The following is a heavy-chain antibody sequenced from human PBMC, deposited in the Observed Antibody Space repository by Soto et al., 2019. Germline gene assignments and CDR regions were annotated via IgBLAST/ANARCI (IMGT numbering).Heavy chain of an antibody. V-gene: IGHV1-24*01. Sequence: SVKVSCKVSGYTLTELSMHWVRQAPGKGLEWMGGFDPEDGETIYAQKFQGRVTMTEDTSTDTAYMELSSLRSEDTAVYYCATRNRSGYYLSYWGQGTLVTVSS. CDR2: FDPEDGET. CDR1: GYTLTELS. D-gene: IGHD3-22*01. J-gene: IGHJ4*02. CDR3: ATRNRSGYYLSY.